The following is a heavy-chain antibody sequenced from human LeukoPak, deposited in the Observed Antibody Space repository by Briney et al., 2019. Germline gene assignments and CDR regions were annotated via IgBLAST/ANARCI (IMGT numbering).Heavy chain of an antibody. J-gene: IGHJ6*02. CDR2: INHSGST. CDR3: ARAVPFSYFTYGMDV. V-gene: IGHV4-34*01. Sequence: SETLSLTCAVYGGSFSGYYWSWICQPPGKGLEWIGEINHSGSTNYNPSLKSRVTISVDTSKNQFSLKLSSVTAADTAVYYCARAVPFSYFTYGMDVWGQGTTVTVSS. D-gene: IGHD1-26*01. CDR1: GGSFSGYY.